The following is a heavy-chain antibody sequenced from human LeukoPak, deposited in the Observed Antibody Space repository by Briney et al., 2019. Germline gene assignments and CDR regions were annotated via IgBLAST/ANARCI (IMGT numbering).Heavy chain of an antibody. CDR1: GFTFSSYW. CDR3: AREDNGDYYVDY. V-gene: IGHV3-74*01. Sequence: GGSLRLSCAASGFTFSSYWMHWVRRAPGRGLVWVSRVKSDGDSTNYADSVKGRFTISRDNAKNTLYLQMNSLRAEDTAVYYCAREDNGDYYVDYWGQGTLVTVSS. CDR2: VKSDGDST. D-gene: IGHD4-17*01. J-gene: IGHJ4*02.